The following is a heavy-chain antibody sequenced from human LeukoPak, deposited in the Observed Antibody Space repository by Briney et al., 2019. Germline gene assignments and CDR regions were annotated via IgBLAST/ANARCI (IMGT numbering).Heavy chain of an antibody. CDR3: ARSSYCSSTSCYAGRDWFDP. D-gene: IGHD2-2*01. Sequence: SVKVSCKASGGTFSSYAISWVRQAPGQGLEWMGGIIPIFGTANYAQKFQGRVTITADKSTSTAYMELSSLRSEDTAVYYRARSSYCSSTSCYAGRDWFDPWGQGTLVTVSS. J-gene: IGHJ5*02. CDR1: GGTFSSYA. V-gene: IGHV1-69*06. CDR2: IIPIFGTA.